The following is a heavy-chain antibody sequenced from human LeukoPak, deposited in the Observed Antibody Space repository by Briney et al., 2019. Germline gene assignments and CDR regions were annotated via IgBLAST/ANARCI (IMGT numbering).Heavy chain of an antibody. CDR1: GYSISSGYY. D-gene: IGHD4-17*01. Sequence: SETLSLTCAVSGYSISSGYYWGWFRQPPGKGLEWIGGMYHSGSTYYNPSLKSRVTISVDNSKNQFSLQLSSVTAADTAVYYCARGTLYGDYFQVDYWGQGTLVTVSS. CDR3: ARGTLYGDYFQVDY. CDR2: MYHSGST. V-gene: IGHV4-38-2*01. J-gene: IGHJ4*02.